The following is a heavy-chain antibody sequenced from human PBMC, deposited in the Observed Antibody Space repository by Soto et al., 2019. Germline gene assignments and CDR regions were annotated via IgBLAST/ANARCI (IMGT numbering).Heavy chain of an antibody. CDR2: IIPIFGTA. CDR1: VGTFSSYA. D-gene: IGHD3-22*01. CDR3: ARVFDSSGYKDYYYGMDV. Sequence: QVQLVQSGAEVKKPGSSVKVSCKASVGTFSSYAISWVRQAPGQGLEWMGGIIPIFGTANYAQKFQGRVTITADESTSTSYMELSSLRSEDTAVYYCARVFDSSGYKDYYYGMDVWGQGTTVTVSS. V-gene: IGHV1-69*01. J-gene: IGHJ6*02.